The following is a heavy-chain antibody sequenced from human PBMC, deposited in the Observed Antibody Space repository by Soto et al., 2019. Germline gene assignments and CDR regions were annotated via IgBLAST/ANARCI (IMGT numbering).Heavy chain of an antibody. CDR1: VFTFISYS. CDR3: AREPPYYYYGMDV. CDR2: ISSSSSTI. J-gene: IGHJ6*02. Sequence: GWSLRLSCASSVFTFISYSMNWVRQAPGKGLEWVSYISSSSSTIYYADSVKGRFTISRDNAKNSLYLQMNSLRDEDTAVYYCAREPPYYYYGMDVWGQGTTVTVSS. V-gene: IGHV3-48*02.